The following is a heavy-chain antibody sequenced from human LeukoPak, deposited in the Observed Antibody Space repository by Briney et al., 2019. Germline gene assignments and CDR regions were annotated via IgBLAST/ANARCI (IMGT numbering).Heavy chain of an antibody. D-gene: IGHD3-10*01. CDR3: AKDRREGSYYDY. CDR2: IRYDGSNK. CDR1: GFTFSSYG. V-gene: IGHV3-30*02. Sequence: GGSLRLSCAASGFTFSSYGMHWVRQAPGKGLEWVAFIRYDGSNKYYADSVKGRFTISRDNSKNTLYLQMTCLRAEDTAVYYCAKDRREGSYYDYWGQGTLVTVSS. J-gene: IGHJ4*02.